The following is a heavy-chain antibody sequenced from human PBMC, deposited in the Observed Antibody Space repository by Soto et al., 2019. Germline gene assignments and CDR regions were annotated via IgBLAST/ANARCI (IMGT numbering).Heavy chain of an antibody. D-gene: IGHD6-13*01. CDR3: ARGDSSSWYGR. CDR1: GGSFSGYY. J-gene: IGHJ4*02. CDR2: INHSGST. Sequence: SETLSLTCAVYGGSFSGYYWSWIRQPPGKGLEWIGEINHSGSTNYNPSLKSRVTISVDTSKNQFSLKLSSVTAADTAVYYCARGDSSSWYGRWGQGTLVTVSS. V-gene: IGHV4-34*01.